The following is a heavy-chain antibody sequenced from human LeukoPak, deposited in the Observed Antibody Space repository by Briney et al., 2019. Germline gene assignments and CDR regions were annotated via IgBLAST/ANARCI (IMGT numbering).Heavy chain of an antibody. D-gene: IGHD6-19*01. CDR3: VKDGDDSGWNYFDY. V-gene: IGHV3-30*18. CDR2: ISYDGRNK. J-gene: IGHJ4*02. CDR1: GFPFSNHG. Sequence: GGSLRLSCAASGFPFSNHGMHWVCQAQGKGLEWVAVISYDGRNKYYADSVKGRFTISRDNSQNTLSLQMNSLRAEDTAVYYCVKDGDDSGWNYFDYWGQGTLVTVSS.